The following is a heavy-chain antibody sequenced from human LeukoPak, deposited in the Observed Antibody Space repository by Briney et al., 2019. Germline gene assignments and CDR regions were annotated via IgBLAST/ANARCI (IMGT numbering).Heavy chain of an antibody. CDR1: GGSFSGYY. Sequence: PSETLSLACAVYGGSFSGYYWSWIRQPPGKALEWIGNIFYSGSTYYSPSLKSRVTISLDTSRNQFSLKLNSVTAADTAVYYCAKSNGYGLIDIWGQGTMVTVSS. D-gene: IGHD3-22*01. J-gene: IGHJ3*02. V-gene: IGHV4-34*12. CDR2: IFYSGST. CDR3: AKSNGYGLIDI.